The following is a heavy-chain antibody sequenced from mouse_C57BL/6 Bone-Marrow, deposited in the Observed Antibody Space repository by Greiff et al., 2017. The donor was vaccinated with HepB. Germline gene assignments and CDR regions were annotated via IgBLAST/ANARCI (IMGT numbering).Heavy chain of an antibody. J-gene: IGHJ2*01. CDR2: ILPGSGST. CDR3: ARSEDYVNFYYFDY. D-gene: IGHD2-1*01. Sequence: VQLQQSGAELMKPGASVKLSCKATGYTFTGYWIEWVKQRPGHGLEWIGEILPGSGSTHYNEKFKGKATFTADTTSNTAYMQLSSMTTEYSAIYYCARSEDYVNFYYFDYWGQGTTLTGSS. V-gene: IGHV1-9*01. CDR1: GYTFTGYW.